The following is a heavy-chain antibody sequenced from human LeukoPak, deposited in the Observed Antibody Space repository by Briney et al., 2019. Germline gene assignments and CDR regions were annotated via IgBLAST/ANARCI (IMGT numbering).Heavy chain of an antibody. V-gene: IGHV3-30*02. J-gene: IGHJ3*02. D-gene: IGHD3-10*01. Sequence: GGSLRLSCAASGFTFSSYGMHWVRRAPGKGLEWVAFIRYDGSNKYYADSVKGRFTISRDNSKNTLYLQMNSLRAEDTAVYYCAKDISGSGEGFDIWGQGTMVTVSS. CDR3: AKDISGSGEGFDI. CDR1: GFTFSSYG. CDR2: IRYDGSNK.